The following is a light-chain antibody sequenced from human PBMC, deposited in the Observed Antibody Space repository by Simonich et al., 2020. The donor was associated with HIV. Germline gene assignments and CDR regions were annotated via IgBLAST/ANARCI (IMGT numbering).Light chain of an antibody. CDR2: AAA. J-gene: IGKJ4*01. CDR3: QQYYSTPT. CDR1: QDILIS. V-gene: IGKV1-NL1*01. Sequence: DIQMTQSPSSLSASVGNRVTITYRASQDILISLVWYQQKPGKAPKLLRYAAARLESGVPSRFSGSGSGTDYTLTISSLQPEDFAAYYCQQYYSTPTFGGGTKVEIK.